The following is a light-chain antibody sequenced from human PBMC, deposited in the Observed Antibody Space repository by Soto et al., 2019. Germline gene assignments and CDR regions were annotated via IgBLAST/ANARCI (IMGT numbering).Light chain of an antibody. V-gene: IGLV2-14*01. J-gene: IGLJ2*01. CDR1: SSDVGGYNY. Sequence: QSALTQPASVSGSRGQSITISCTGTSSDVGGYNYVSWYQQHPGKAPKLMIYDVSNRPSGVSNRFSGSKSGNTASLTISGLPAEDDDDYYCSSYTSSSTLVLFGGGTKLTVL. CDR3: SSYTSSSTLVL. CDR2: DVS.